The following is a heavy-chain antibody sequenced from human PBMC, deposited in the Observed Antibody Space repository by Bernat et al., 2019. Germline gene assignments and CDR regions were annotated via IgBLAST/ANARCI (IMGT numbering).Heavy chain of an antibody. D-gene: IGHD6-6*01. CDR1: GGSFSGYY. J-gene: IGHJ4*02. Sequence: QVQLQQSGPGLLKPSETLSLTCAVYGGSFSGYYCSWIRQPQGKGLEWIGEINHIGSTNYNPSLKSRVTISVDTSKNQFSLKLSSVTAADTAGYYCARGYSSSPLDDWGQGTLVTVSS. V-gene: IGHV4-34*01. CDR2: INHIGST. CDR3: ARGYSSSPLDD.